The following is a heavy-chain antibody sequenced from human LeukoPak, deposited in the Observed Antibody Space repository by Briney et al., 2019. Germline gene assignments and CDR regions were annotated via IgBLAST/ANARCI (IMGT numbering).Heavy chain of an antibody. CDR1: GFPFSEYS. V-gene: IGHV3-11*06. D-gene: IGHD1-1*01. J-gene: IGHJ4*02. CDR3: ARDHNYAFDN. Sequence: GGSLRLSCAASGFPFSEYSMSWVRQAPGKGLEWISYIGISSGNTKYADSVKGRFTVSGDNARNSLYLQMNSLRVEDTAVYYCARDHNYAFDNWGQGTLVTVSS. CDR2: IGISSGNT.